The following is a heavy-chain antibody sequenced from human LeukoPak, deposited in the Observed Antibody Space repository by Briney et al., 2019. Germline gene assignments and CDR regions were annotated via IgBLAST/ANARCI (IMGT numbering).Heavy chain of an antibody. D-gene: IGHD2-2*01. V-gene: IGHV5-51*01. J-gene: IGHJ5*02. CDR2: INPSDSDI. CDR1: GYSFTSYW. Sequence: GESLKISCKASGYSFTSYWIGWVRQMPGKGLEWMELINPSDSDIRYSPSFQGQVTISADKSISTAYLQWSSLKASDTAMYYCARQPSAASLFDPWGQGTLVTVSS. CDR3: ARQPSAASLFDP.